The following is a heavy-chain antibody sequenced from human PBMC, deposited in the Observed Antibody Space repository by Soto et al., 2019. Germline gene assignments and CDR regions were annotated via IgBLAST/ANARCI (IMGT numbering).Heavy chain of an antibody. CDR1: GVSFSGYY. Sequence: SETLSLTCAVYGVSFSGYYWSWIRQPPGKGLEWIGEINHSGSTNYNPSLRSRVTISVDTSKNQFSLKLSSVTAADTAVYYCARGRRYFDWLLGRNWFDPWGQGTLVTVSS. D-gene: IGHD3-9*01. CDR3: ARGRRYFDWLLGRNWFDP. J-gene: IGHJ5*02. CDR2: INHSGST. V-gene: IGHV4-34*01.